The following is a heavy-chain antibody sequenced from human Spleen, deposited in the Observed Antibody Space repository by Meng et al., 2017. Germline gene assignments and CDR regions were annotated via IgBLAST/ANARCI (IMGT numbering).Heavy chain of an antibody. CDR3: ASPAVNYYGSGSYDAFDI. CDR2: IYSGGST. Sequence: GESLKISCAASGFTFSSYAMSWVRQAPGKGLEWVSVIYSGGSTYYADSVKGRFTISRDNSKNTLYLQMNSLRAEDTAVYYCASPAVNYYGSGSYDAFDIWGQGTMVTVSS. D-gene: IGHD3-10*01. V-gene: IGHV3-66*02. J-gene: IGHJ3*02. CDR1: GFTFSSYA.